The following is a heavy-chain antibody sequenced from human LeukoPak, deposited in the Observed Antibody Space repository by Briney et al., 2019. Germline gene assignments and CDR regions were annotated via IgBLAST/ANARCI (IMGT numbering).Heavy chain of an antibody. Sequence: GGSLRLSCAASGFTFSSYEMNWVRQAPGKGLEWVSYISSSGSTRYYADSVKGRFTISRDNAKTSLYLQMNSLRAEDTAVYYCARDRRCSGGSCYSPDYFDYWGQGTLGTVSS. CDR3: ARDRRCSGGSCYSPDYFDY. V-gene: IGHV3-48*03. CDR1: GFTFSSYE. J-gene: IGHJ4*02. CDR2: ISSSGSTR. D-gene: IGHD2-15*01.